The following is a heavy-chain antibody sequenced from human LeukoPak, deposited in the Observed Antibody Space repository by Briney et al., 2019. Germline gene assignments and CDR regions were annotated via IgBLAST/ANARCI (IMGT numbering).Heavy chain of an antibody. J-gene: IGHJ4*02. CDR2: ISAYNGNT. CDR1: GYTFTSYG. CDR3: ARDTSRISKLIQLWLIDY. V-gene: IGHV1-18*01. Sequence: GASVKVSCKASGYTFTSYGISWVRQAPGQGLEWMGWISAYNGNTNYAQMLQGRVTMTTDTSTSTAYMELRSLRSDDTAVYYCARDTSRISKLIQLWLIDYWGQGTLVTVSS. D-gene: IGHD5-18*01.